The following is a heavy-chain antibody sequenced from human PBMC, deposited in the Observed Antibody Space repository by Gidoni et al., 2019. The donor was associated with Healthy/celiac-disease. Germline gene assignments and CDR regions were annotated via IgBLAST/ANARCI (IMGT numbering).Heavy chain of an antibody. CDR3: ASLRGSYQLLPTRSSSWNDAFDI. CDR2: IYYSGST. D-gene: IGHD2-2*01. J-gene: IGHJ3*02. V-gene: IGHV4-31*03. Sequence: QVQLQESGPGLVKPSQTLSLTCTVSGGSISSGGYYWSWIRQHPGKGLEWIGYIYYSGSTYYNPSLKSRVTISVDTSKNQFSLKLSSVTAADTAVYYCASLRGSYQLLPTRSSSWNDAFDIWGQGTMVTVSS. CDR1: GGSISSGGYY.